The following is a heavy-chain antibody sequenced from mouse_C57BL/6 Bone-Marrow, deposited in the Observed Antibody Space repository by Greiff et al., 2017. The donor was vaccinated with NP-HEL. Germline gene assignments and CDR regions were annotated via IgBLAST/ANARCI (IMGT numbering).Heavy chain of an antibody. CDR2: IYPRSGNT. CDR1: GYTFTSYG. D-gene: IGHD1-1*01. V-gene: IGHV1-81*01. Sequence: VKLMESGAELARPGASVKLSCKASGYTFTSYGISWVKQRTGQGLEWIGEIYPRSGNTYYNEKFKGKATLTADKSSSTAYMELRSLTSEDSAVYFCARDHYYGSRYYFDYWGQGTTLTVSS. J-gene: IGHJ2*01. CDR3: ARDHYYGSRYYFDY.